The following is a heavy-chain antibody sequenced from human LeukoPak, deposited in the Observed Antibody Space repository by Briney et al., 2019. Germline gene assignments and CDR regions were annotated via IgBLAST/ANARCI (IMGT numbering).Heavy chain of an antibody. CDR1: GFTLDDYA. Sequence: GRSLRLSYAGSGFTLDDYAMHWGRQAPGKGLEWVSGISWNSGSIGYADSVKGRFHISRDNAKNSLYLQMNSLRAEDTALYYCATDRSVKSSGGNFDYWGQGTMVTVSS. CDR2: ISWNSGSI. V-gene: IGHV3-9*01. CDR3: ATDRSVKSSGGNFDY. J-gene: IGHJ4*02. D-gene: IGHD2-15*01.